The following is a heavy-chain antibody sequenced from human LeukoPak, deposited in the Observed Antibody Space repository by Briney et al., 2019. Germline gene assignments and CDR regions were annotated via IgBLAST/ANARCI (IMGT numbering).Heavy chain of an antibody. Sequence: GGSLRLSCAASGFTFSSFAMSWVRQAPGKGLEWVSAISGSGGSTYYADSVKGRFTISRDNSKNTLYLQMNSLRAEDTAVYYCAKDRDVVVPAATSSDYWGQGTLVTVSS. CDR3: AKDRDVVVPAATSSDY. J-gene: IGHJ4*02. CDR2: ISGSGGST. CDR1: GFTFSSFA. D-gene: IGHD2-2*01. V-gene: IGHV3-23*01.